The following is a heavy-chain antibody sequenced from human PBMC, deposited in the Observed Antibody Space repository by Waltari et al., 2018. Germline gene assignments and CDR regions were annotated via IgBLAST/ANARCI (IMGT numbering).Heavy chain of an antibody. D-gene: IGHD3-10*01. V-gene: IGHV4-34*01. CDR3: ARYRLGSYYFDY. Sequence: QVQLQQWGAGLLKPSDTLSLTCAVYGGSFSGYYWSWIRQPPGKGLEWIGEINHSGSTNYNPSLKSRVTISVDTSKNQFSLKLSSVTAADTAVYYCARYRLGSYYFDYWGQGTLVTVSS. CDR2: INHSGST. CDR1: GGSFSGYY. J-gene: IGHJ4*02.